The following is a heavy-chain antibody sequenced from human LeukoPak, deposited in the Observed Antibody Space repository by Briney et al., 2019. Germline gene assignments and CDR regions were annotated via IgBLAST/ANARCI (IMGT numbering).Heavy chain of an antibody. CDR2: ISYDGSNK. CDR1: GFSFSSYE. CDR3: ARGNSGSYAGD. V-gene: IGHV3-30*04. D-gene: IGHD1-26*01. Sequence: GGSLRLSCAASGFSFSSYEMNWVRQAPGKGLEWVAVISYDGSNKYYADSVKGRFTISRDNSKNTLYLQMNSLRAEDTAVYYCARGNSGSYAGDWGQGTLVTVSS. J-gene: IGHJ4*02.